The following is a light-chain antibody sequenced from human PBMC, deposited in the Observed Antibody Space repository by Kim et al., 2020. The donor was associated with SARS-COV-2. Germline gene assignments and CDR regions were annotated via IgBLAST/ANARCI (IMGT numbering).Light chain of an antibody. CDR2: GTS. CDR1: QSVGSNY. J-gene: IGKJ1*01. V-gene: IGKV3-20*01. Sequence: WAPGERATLSCRARQSVGSNYLAWYQQKPGQAPRLLVSGTSTRATGIPDRFSGSGSGTDFTLTISRLEPDDFAVYYCQQSASSRTFGQGTKVDIK. CDR3: QQSASSRT.